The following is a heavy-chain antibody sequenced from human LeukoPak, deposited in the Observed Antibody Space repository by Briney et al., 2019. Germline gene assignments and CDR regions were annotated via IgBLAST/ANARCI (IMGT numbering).Heavy chain of an antibody. CDR1: GDSINSYH. CDR3: ARVFRGAVTSNWFDP. V-gene: IGHV4-59*01. J-gene: IGHJ5*02. Sequence: SETLSLTCTVSGDSINSYHWSWIRQPPGKGLEWIGYISDSGSTNYNPSLKSRVTMSVDSSNTEFSLRLNSVTAAGTAVYYCARVFRGAVTSNWFDPWGQGTLVTVSS. CDR2: ISDSGST. D-gene: IGHD4-17*01.